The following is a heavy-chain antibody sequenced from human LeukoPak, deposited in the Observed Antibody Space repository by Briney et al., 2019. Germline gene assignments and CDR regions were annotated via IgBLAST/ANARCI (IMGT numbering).Heavy chain of an antibody. Sequence: GGSLRLSCAASGFTFSDNWMHWVRQAPGKGLEWVGRIKSKTDGGTTDYAAPVKGRFTISRDDSKNTLYLQMNSLKTEDTAVYYCTTVGGWYVWASFDYWGQGTLVTVSS. CDR3: TTVGGWYVWASFDY. V-gene: IGHV3-15*01. CDR2: IKSKTDGGTT. CDR1: GFTFSDNW. D-gene: IGHD6-19*01. J-gene: IGHJ4*02.